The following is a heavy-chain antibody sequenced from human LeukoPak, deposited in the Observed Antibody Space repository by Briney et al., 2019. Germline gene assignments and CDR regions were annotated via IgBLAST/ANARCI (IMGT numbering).Heavy chain of an antibody. CDR1: GYSISSGYY. CDR2: IYHSGST. V-gene: IGHV4-38-2*02. Sequence: SETLSLSCSVSGYSISSGYYWGWVRQPPGKGLEWIGEIYHSGSTNYNPSLKSRVTISEDKSKNQFSLKLSSVTAADTAVYYCARFWNDYVWGSYRYSHYYYYYMDVWGKGTTVTVSS. J-gene: IGHJ6*03. CDR3: ARFWNDYVWGSYRYSHYYYYYMDV. D-gene: IGHD3-16*02.